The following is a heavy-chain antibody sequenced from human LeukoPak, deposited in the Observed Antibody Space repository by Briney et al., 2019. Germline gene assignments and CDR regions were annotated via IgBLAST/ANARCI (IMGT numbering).Heavy chain of an antibody. CDR1: GYTFTSYG. Sequence: ASVTVSCKASGYTFTSYGISWVRQAPGQGREWMGGISAYNGNTNYAQKLQGRVTMTTDTSTSTAYMELKSLRSDDTAVYYCPRVGVYSGSYSWFDPWGQGTLVTVSS. J-gene: IGHJ5*02. CDR3: PRVGVYSGSYSWFDP. CDR2: ISAYNGNT. D-gene: IGHD1-26*01. V-gene: IGHV1-18*01.